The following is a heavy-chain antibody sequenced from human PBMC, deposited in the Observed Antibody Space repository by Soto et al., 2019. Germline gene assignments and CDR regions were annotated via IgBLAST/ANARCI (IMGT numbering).Heavy chain of an antibody. CDR2: ISSNSGTM. V-gene: IGHV3-48*01. Sequence: PGGSLRLSCAASGFTFSSYSMNWVRQAPGKGLEWVSYISSNSGTMYYADSVKGRFTISRDNAKNSLYLQMNSLRAEDTAVYYCARDRFYYGSSGYYYFEYWGQGTLVTVSS. CDR1: GFTFSSYS. J-gene: IGHJ4*02. CDR3: ARDRFYYGSSGYYYFEY. D-gene: IGHD3-22*01.